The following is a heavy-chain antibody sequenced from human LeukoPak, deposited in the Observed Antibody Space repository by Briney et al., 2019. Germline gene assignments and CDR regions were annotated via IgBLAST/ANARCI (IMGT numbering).Heavy chain of an antibody. D-gene: IGHD3-10*01. J-gene: IGHJ4*02. V-gene: IGHV4-59*08. CDR2: VYYSGSA. CDR1: SGSISSYY. CDR3: ARHEKLGQFDY. Sequence: PSETLSLTCTVSSGSISSYYWSGIRQPPGKGLEWIGYVYYSGSANYNPSLKSRVTISVDTSKNQFSLKLSSVTAADTAVYYCARHEKLGQFDYWGQGTLVTVSS.